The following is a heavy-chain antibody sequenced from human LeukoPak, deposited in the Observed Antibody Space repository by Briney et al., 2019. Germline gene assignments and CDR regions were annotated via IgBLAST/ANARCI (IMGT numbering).Heavy chain of an antibody. Sequence: SETLSLTCTVSGASISSDYWSWIRQPAGKKLEWIGHIYTSGSTNYNPSLKSRVTISVDTSNNQFSLKLSSVTAADTAVYYCAREVGGGAFDIWGQGTMVTVSS. D-gene: IGHD1-26*01. J-gene: IGHJ3*02. CDR3: AREVGGGAFDI. CDR1: GASISSDY. CDR2: IYTSGST. V-gene: IGHV4-4*07.